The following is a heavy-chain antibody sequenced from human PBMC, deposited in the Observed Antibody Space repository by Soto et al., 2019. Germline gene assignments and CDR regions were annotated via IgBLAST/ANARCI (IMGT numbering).Heavy chain of an antibody. CDR1: GYSFTSYW. J-gene: IGHJ6*02. Sequence: PGESLKISCKGSGYSFTSYWISWVRQMPGKGLEWMGRIDPSDSYTNYSPSFQGHVTISADKSISTAYLQWSSLKASDTAMYYCARHVLQADIAPRSYGMDVWGQGTTVTVSS. V-gene: IGHV5-10-1*01. CDR3: ARHVLQADIAPRSYGMDV. D-gene: IGHD5-12*01. CDR2: IDPSDSYT.